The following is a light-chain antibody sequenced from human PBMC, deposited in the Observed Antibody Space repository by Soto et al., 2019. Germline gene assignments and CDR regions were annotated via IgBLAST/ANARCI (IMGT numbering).Light chain of an antibody. CDR1: QSVSSN. J-gene: IGKJ5*01. V-gene: IGKV3-11*01. CDR2: DAS. CDR3: QQRSNWIT. Sequence: EMVMTQSPATLSVSPGERATLSCRASQSVSSNLAWYQQKPGQAPRLLIYDASNRATGIPARFSGSGSGTDFTLTISSLEPEDFAVYHCQQRSNWITFGQGTRLEIK.